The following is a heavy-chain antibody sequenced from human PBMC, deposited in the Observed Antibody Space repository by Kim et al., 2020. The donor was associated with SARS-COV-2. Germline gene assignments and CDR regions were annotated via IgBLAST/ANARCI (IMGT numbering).Heavy chain of an antibody. D-gene: IGHD6-6*01. Sequence: ASVKVSCKASGYTFTGYYMHWVRQAPGQGLEWMVWINPNSGGTNYAQKFQGRVTMTRDTSISTAYMELSRLRSDDTAVYYCARDLARTNAFDIWGQGTMVTVSS. V-gene: IGHV1-2*02. CDR2: INPNSGGT. CDR3: ARDLARTNAFDI. J-gene: IGHJ3*02. CDR1: GYTFTGYY.